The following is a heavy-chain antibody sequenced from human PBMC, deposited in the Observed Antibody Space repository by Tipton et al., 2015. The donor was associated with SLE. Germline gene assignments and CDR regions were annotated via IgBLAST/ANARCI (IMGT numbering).Heavy chain of an antibody. D-gene: IGHD3-10*01. V-gene: IGHV3-30*06. CDR3: AKGGLTRGSFDY. Sequence: SLRLSCVASGFTFSISGMQWVRQAPGKGVDWVAFIEFDGSKKSYADSVKGRFTISRDNSKNMLDLQMNSLRVEDTAVYYCAKGGLTRGSFDYWGPGILVTVSS. J-gene: IGHJ4*02. CDR2: IEFDGSKK. CDR1: GFTFSISG.